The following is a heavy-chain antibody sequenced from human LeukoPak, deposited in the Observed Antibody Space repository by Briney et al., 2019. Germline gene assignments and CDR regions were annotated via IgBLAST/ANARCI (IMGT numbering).Heavy chain of an antibody. CDR2: ISGSGGST. V-gene: IGHV3-23*01. D-gene: IGHD6-13*01. Sequence: RSGGSLRLSCAASGFTFSSYGMSWVRQAPGKGLEWVSAISGSGGSTYYADSVKGRFTISRDNSKNTLYLQMNSLRAEDTAVYYCANSQYSSSWPGFDYWGQGTLVTVSS. CDR1: GFTFSSYG. CDR3: ANSQYSSSWPGFDY. J-gene: IGHJ4*02.